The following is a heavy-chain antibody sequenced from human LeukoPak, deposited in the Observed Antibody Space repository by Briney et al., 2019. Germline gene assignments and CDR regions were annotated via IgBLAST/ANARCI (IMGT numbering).Heavy chain of an antibody. Sequence: PGGSLRLSCAASRFTFSSYAMSWVRQAPGKGLECVSGISGSGGSTDYADSVKGRFTISRDNSKNTLYLQMNSLRAEDTAVYYCAKAGGLISPPLPDYWGQGTLVTVSS. D-gene: IGHD3-16*01. CDR2: ISGSGGST. CDR1: RFTFSSYA. CDR3: AKAGGLISPPLPDY. J-gene: IGHJ4*02. V-gene: IGHV3-23*01.